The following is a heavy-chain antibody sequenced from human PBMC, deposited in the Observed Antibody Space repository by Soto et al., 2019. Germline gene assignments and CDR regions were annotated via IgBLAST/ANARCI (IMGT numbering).Heavy chain of an antibody. J-gene: IGHJ4*02. CDR1: GDSINSSSYD. CDR3: ARHERVAAPID. D-gene: IGHD2-15*01. V-gene: IGHV4-39*01. CDR2: MFYGGST. Sequence: QLQLQESGPGLVKPSETLSLTCAVSGDSINSSSYDWGWIRQPPGKGLEWIGSMFYGGSTFYNPSLRSRVTVSVDKSKSQLSLRLTSMTAADTAFYYCARHERVAAPIDWGQGILVTVSS.